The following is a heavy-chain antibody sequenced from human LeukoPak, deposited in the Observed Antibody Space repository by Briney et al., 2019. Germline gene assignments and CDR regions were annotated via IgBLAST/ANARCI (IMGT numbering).Heavy chain of an antibody. CDR3: ARDEEGPTTGLDY. Sequence: GGSLRLSCAASGFTFSSYGMNWVRQAPGKGLEWVSSISSSSNYIYYADSVKGRFTISRDNAKNSLYLQMNSLRAEDTAVYYCARDEEGPTTGLDYWGQGTLVTVSS. D-gene: IGHD1-26*01. V-gene: IGHV3-21*01. CDR1: GFTFSSYG. CDR2: ISSSSNYI. J-gene: IGHJ4*02.